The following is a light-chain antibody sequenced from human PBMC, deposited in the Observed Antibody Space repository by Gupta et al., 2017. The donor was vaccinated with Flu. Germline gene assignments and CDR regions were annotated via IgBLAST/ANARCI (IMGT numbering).Light chain of an antibody. CDR1: QNINDY. J-gene: IGKJ1*01. CDR3: QQEYSSPST. V-gene: IGKV1-8*01. CDR2: AAS. Sequence: PSSLSASTGDRVTITCRASQNINDYLAWYQQKPGTAPKLLIYAASTLQSGVPSRFSGSGSGTDFTLTVSGLQSEDFATYYCQQEYSSPSTFGQGTKVEIK.